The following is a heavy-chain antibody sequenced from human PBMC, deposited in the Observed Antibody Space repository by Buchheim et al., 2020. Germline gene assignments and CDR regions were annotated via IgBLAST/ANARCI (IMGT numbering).Heavy chain of an antibody. D-gene: IGHD2-2*01. J-gene: IGHJ4*02. Sequence: QVQLQESGPGLVKPSQTLSLTCTVSGGSISSGDYYWSWIRQPPGKALEWIGYIYYSGSTYSNPSLKSRVTISVDTSKNQFSLRMSSVTAADTAVYYCARGRRYCISTSCSRGYYFDYWGQGTL. CDR3: ARGRRYCISTSCSRGYYFDY. CDR1: GGSISSGDYY. CDR2: IYYSGST. V-gene: IGHV4-30-4*01.